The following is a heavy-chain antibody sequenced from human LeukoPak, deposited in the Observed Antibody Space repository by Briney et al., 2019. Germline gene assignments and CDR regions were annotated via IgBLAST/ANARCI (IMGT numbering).Heavy chain of an antibody. J-gene: IGHJ5*02. CDR2: IYTSGST. CDR3: ARANLHTRGYGLAVARIGRFDP. V-gene: IGHV4-61*02. D-gene: IGHD6-19*01. CDR1: GGSISSGSYY. Sequence: SETLSLTCTVSGGSISSGSYYWSWIRQPAGKGLEWIGRIYTSGSTNYNPSLKSRVTISVDTSKNQFSLKLSSVTAADTAVYYCARANLHTRGYGLAVARIGRFDPWGQGTLVTVSS.